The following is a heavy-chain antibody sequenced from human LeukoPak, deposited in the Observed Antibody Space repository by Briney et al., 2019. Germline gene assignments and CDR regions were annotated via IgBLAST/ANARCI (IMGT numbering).Heavy chain of an antibody. Sequence: ASVKVSCKVSGYTLTELSMHWVRQAPGKGLEWMGGFDPEDGETIYAQKFQGRVTMTEDTSTDTAYMELSSPRSEDTAVYYCATLGRLRFDYYFDYWGQGTLVTVSS. D-gene: IGHD3-3*01. CDR2: FDPEDGET. J-gene: IGHJ4*02. CDR3: ATLGRLRFDYYFDY. CDR1: GYTLTELS. V-gene: IGHV1-24*01.